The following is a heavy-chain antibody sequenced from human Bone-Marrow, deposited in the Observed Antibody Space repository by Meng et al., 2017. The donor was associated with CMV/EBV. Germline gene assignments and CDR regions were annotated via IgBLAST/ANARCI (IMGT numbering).Heavy chain of an antibody. CDR1: GFTFSSYA. J-gene: IGHJ6*02. V-gene: IGHV3-23*01. CDR2: ISGSGGST. D-gene: IGHD3-3*01. Sequence: GESLKISCAASGFTFSSYAMTWVRQAPGKGLEWVSAISGSGGSTYYADSVKGRFTISRDNSKNTLYLQMNSLRAEDTAVYYCAKGRCDFWKPCYGMDVWGQGTTVPVSS. CDR3: AKGRCDFWKPCYGMDV.